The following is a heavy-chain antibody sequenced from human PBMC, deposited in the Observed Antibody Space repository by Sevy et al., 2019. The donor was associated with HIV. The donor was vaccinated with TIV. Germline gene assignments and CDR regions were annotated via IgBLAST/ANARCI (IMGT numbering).Heavy chain of an antibody. CDR3: AKDRGVLLVPSTMRDEYPGYGMDV. J-gene: IGHJ6*02. V-gene: IGHV3-30*18. D-gene: IGHD2-2*01. CDR1: GYIFSSYG. CDR2: LSYDERNK. Sequence: GGSLRLSCAASGYIFSSYGIHWVRQAPGKGLEWVAFLSYDERNKYYADSVKGRFTISGDSSKNTFYLQMNNLRADDTAVYYCAKDRGVLLVPSTMRDEYPGYGMDVWGQGTTVTVSS.